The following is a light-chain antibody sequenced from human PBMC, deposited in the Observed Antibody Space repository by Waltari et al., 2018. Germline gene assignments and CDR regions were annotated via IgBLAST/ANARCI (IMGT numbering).Light chain of an antibody. J-gene: IGKJ2*02. CDR3: QQMYSTPCT. V-gene: IGKV1-39*01. Sequence: DIHMTQSPSSLPASVGDRVTITCRRSQRIRSYLNWYQQKPGKAPKLLIYAASSLQSGVPSRFSGSGCGTEFALTISSRQAEDLAADYCQQMYSTPCTFGQGTRLEIK. CDR1: QRIRSY. CDR2: AAS.